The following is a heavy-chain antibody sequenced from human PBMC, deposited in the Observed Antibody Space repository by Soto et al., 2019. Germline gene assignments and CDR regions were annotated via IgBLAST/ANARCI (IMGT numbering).Heavy chain of an antibody. Sequence: GGSLRLSCAASGFTFSSYGMHWVRQAPGKGLEWVAVISYDGSNKYYADSVKGRFTISRDNSKNTLYLQMNSLRAEDTAVYYCAKQASGYVLYYYMDVWGKGTTVTVSS. CDR2: ISYDGSNK. CDR3: AKQASGYVLYYYMDV. J-gene: IGHJ6*03. V-gene: IGHV3-30*18. CDR1: GFTFSSYG. D-gene: IGHD5-12*01.